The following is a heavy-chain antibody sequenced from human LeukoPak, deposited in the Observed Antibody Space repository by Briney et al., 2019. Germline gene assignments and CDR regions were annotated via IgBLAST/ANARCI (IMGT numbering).Heavy chain of an antibody. J-gene: IGHJ5*02. Sequence: GGSLRLSCAASGFTFSSYAMSWVRQAPGKGLEWVSAISGSGGSTYYVDSVKGRFTISRDNSKNTLYLQMNSLRAEDTAVYYCAKDRAMVRGVTSPGAWGQGTLVTVSS. V-gene: IGHV3-23*01. CDR3: AKDRAMVRGVTSPGA. CDR1: GFTFSSYA. CDR2: ISGSGGST. D-gene: IGHD3-10*01.